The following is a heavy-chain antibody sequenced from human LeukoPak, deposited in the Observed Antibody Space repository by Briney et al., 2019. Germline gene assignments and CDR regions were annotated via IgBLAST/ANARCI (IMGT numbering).Heavy chain of an antibody. D-gene: IGHD4-17*01. V-gene: IGHV4-4*07. Sequence: PGGSLRLSCVASGFTFSSYAMSWVRQAPGKGLEWIGRIYTSGSTNYNPSLKSRVIMSVDTSKNQFSLKLSSVTAADTAVYYCATGYGDYYFDYWGQGTLVTVSS. J-gene: IGHJ4*02. CDR2: IYTSGST. CDR1: GFTFSSYA. CDR3: ATGYGDYYFDY.